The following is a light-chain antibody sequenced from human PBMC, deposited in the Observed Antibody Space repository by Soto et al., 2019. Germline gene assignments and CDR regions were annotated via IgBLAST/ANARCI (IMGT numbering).Light chain of an antibody. CDR3: LLSYRGTLVV. CDR1: TGAVTSGHY. V-gene: IGLV7-46*01. CDR2: DTS. J-gene: IGLJ2*01. Sequence: QTVVTQEPSLTVSPGGTVTLTCGSSTGAVTSGHYPYWFQQKPGQAPRTLIYDTSSKHSWTRARFSGSLLGGKAALTLSGAQPEDEADYYCLLSYRGTLVVFGGGTKLTVL.